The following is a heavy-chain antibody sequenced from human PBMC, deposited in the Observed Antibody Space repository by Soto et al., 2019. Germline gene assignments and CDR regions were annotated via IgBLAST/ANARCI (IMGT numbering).Heavy chain of an antibody. D-gene: IGHD2-2*01. CDR1: GFTFSSYG. Sequence: KTGVSLRLSCAASGFTFSSYGMHWVRQAPGKGLEWVSSISSSSSYIYYADSVKGRFTISRDNAKNSLYLQMNSLRAEDTAVYYCARAPAALDYWGQGTLVTVSS. V-gene: IGHV3-21*01. CDR3: ARAPAALDY. CDR2: ISSSSSYI. J-gene: IGHJ4*02.